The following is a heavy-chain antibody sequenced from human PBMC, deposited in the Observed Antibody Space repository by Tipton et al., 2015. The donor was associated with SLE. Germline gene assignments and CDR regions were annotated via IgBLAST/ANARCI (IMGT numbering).Heavy chain of an antibody. V-gene: IGHV3-7*01. CDR3: ARGPDYEILTVSYLYY. Sequence: SLRLSCAASSFSFDTFWLTWVRQLPGKGLESVANIKQDGSDRYYLDSVKGRFTISRDNAKNSLYLQMNSLRAEDTAVYYCARGPDYEILTVSYLYYWGQGVLFTVSP. J-gene: IGHJ4*02. CDR2: IKQDGSDR. D-gene: IGHD3-9*01. CDR1: SFSFDTFW.